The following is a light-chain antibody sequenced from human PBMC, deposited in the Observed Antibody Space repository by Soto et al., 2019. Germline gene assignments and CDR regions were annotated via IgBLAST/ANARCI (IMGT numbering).Light chain of an antibody. V-gene: IGKV3-15*01. J-gene: IGKJ1*01. CDR1: QSVDIN. Sequence: EIVLTQSPATLSVSPGELVTLSCRASQSVDINLAWYQQKPGQPPRLLIYGASTRATDMSGTFSGRGSGTEFTLTISSLRPEDFAVYYCQQYRSWPRTFGQGTKVEMK. CDR3: QQYRSWPRT. CDR2: GAS.